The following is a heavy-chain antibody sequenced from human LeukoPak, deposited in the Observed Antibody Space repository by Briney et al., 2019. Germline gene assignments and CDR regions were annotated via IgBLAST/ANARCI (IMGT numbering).Heavy chain of an antibody. Sequence: SVKVSCKASGGTFSRYAISWVRQAPGQGLEWMGGIIPMFGTANYAQKFQGRVTITADESTSTAYMELSSLRSEDTAVYYCARGIVVVPAAMDDYYYGMDVWGQGTTVTVSS. CDR1: GGTFSRYA. CDR3: ARGIVVVPAAMDDYYYGMDV. J-gene: IGHJ6*02. CDR2: IIPMFGTA. D-gene: IGHD2-2*01. V-gene: IGHV1-69*01.